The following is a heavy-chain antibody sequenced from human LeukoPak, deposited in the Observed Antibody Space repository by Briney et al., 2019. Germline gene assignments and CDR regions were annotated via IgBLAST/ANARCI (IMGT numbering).Heavy chain of an antibody. CDR1: GFTFSNYA. Sequence: GRSLRLSCAASGFTFSNYAMHWVRQAPGKGPEWVAVISFDGSKKYYADSVKGQFTISRDNSKSTLYLQMNSLRAEDTALYYCVRSRATSGGYYFAYWGQGALVTVSS. CDR3: VRSRATSGGYYFAY. V-gene: IGHV3-30*04. J-gene: IGHJ4*02. CDR2: ISFDGSKK. D-gene: IGHD3-16*01.